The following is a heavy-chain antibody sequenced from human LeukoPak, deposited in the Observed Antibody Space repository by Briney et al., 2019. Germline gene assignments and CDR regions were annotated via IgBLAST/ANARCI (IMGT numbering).Heavy chain of an antibody. J-gene: IGHJ4*02. Sequence: SETLSLTCTVSGGSISRYYWSWLRQPAGKGLEWIGRIYTSGSTNYNPSLKSRVTMSVDTSKNQFSLKLSSVTAADTAVYYCARDGSRLRYFDWPRRLDYWGQGTLVTVSS. D-gene: IGHD3-9*01. V-gene: IGHV4-4*07. CDR2: IYTSGST. CDR1: GGSISRYY. CDR3: ARDGSRLRYFDWPRRLDY.